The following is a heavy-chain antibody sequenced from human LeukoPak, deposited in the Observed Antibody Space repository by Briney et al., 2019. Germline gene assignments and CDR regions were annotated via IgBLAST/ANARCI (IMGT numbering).Heavy chain of an antibody. CDR2: IYHSGST. CDR3: ARHTSLVRVEMATMRRAFDI. CDR1: GGSISSGGYY. J-gene: IGHJ3*02. V-gene: IGHV4-30-2*01. D-gene: IGHD5-24*01. Sequence: PSQTLSLTCTVSGGSISSGGYYWSWIRQPPGKGLEWIGYIYHSGSTYYNPSLKSRVTISVDRSKNQFSLKPSSVTAADTAVYYCARHTSLVRVEMATMRRAFDIWGQGTMVTVSS.